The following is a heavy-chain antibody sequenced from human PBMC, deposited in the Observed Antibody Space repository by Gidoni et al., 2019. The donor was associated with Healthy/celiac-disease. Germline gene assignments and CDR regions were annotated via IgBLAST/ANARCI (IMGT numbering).Heavy chain of an antibody. CDR1: GYTFTSYA. Sequence: QVQLVQSGAEVKKPGASVKVSCKASGYTFTSYAMHWVRQAPGQRLEWMGWLNAGNGNTKYSQKFQGRVTITRDTSASTAYMELSSLRSEDTAVYYCAFDILTGPGEGAHAFDIWGQGTMVTVSS. J-gene: IGHJ3*02. CDR3: AFDILTGPGEGAHAFDI. CDR2: LNAGNGNT. V-gene: IGHV1-3*01. D-gene: IGHD3-9*01.